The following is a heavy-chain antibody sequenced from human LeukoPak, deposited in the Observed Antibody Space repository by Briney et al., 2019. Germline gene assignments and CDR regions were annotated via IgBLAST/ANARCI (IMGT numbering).Heavy chain of an antibody. CDR1: GFSFRTYG. Sequence: GGSLRLSCAASGFSFRTYGMHWVRQAPGKGLEWVAFISYDGNKKYFADSVKGRFTITRDNSDNTLHLQMNSLRAEDTAVYYCATSPGLGYSSSLTGVDYWGQGTLVTVSS. D-gene: IGHD6-6*01. CDR2: ISYDGNKK. V-gene: IGHV3-30*03. J-gene: IGHJ4*02. CDR3: ATSPGLGYSSSLTGVDY.